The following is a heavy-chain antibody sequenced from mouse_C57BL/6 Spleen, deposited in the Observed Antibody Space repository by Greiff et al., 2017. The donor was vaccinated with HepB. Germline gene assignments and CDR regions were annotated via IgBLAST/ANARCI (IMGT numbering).Heavy chain of an antibody. CDR2: ISDGGSYT. J-gene: IGHJ2*01. CDR1: GFTFSSYA. Sequence: DVHLVESGGGLVKPGGSLKLSCAASGFTFSSYAMSWVRQTPEKRLEWVATISDGGSYTYYPDNVKGRFTISRDNAKNNLYLQMSHLKSEDTAMYYCARDRPSYYFDYWGQGTTLTVSS. CDR3: ARDRPSYYFDY. V-gene: IGHV5-4*01.